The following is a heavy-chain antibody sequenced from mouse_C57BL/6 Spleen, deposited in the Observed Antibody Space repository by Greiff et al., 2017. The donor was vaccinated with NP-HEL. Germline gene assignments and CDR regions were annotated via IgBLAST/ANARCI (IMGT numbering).Heavy chain of an antibody. CDR2: IDPSDSYT. CDR1: GYTFTSYW. CDR3: ARGELRLREGAMDY. D-gene: IGHD3-2*02. Sequence: QVQLQQPGAELVKPGASVKLSCKASGYTFTSYWMQWVKQRPGQGLEWIGEIDPSDSYTNYNQKFKGKATLTVDTSSSTAYMQLSSLTSEDSAVYYCARGELRLREGAMDYWGQGTSVTVSS. J-gene: IGHJ4*01. V-gene: IGHV1-50*01.